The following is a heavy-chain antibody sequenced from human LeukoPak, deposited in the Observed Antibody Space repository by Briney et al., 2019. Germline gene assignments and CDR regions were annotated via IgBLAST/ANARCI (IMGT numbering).Heavy chain of an antibody. CDR1: GFTFSSYA. J-gene: IGHJ4*02. CDR3: TRGHAAMGEH. Sequence: PGGSLRLSCAASGFTFSSYAMSWVRQAPGKGLEWVSAISGSGGSTYYAASVRGRFTISRDTSNYMLYLQMNSLRAEDTAVYFCTRGHAAMGEHWGQGILVTVSS. CDR2: ISGSGGST. D-gene: IGHD5-18*01. V-gene: IGHV3-23*01.